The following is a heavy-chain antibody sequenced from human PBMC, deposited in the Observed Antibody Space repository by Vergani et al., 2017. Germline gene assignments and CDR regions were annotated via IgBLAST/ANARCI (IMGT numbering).Heavy chain of an antibody. V-gene: IGHV3-23*01. CDR3: AKVGRSEVAGTFGAFDI. D-gene: IGHD6-19*01. Sequence: EVQLLESGGDLVQPGGSLRLSCAAPGFTFIMRAMSWVRQAPGKGLEWVSTLSASDRGTHYADSVKGRFTISRDNSKNTLFLHMNSLRPEDTAVYYWAKVGRSEVAGTFGAFDIWGQGTMVTVSS. CDR2: LSASDRGT. J-gene: IGHJ3*02. CDR1: GFTFIMRA.